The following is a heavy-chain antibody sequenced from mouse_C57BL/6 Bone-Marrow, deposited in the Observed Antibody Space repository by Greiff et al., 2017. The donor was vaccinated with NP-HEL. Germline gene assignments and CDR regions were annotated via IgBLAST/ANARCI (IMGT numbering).Heavy chain of an antibody. CDR2: IWWDDDK. D-gene: IGHD2-1*01. CDR3: ARIAVYYAPFAY. J-gene: IGHJ3*01. V-gene: IGHV8-8*01. Sequence: QVTLKESGPGILQPSQTLSLTCSFSGFSLSTFGMGVVWIRQPSGKGLEWLVHIWWDDDKYYNPALRSRLTISKDTSKNQVFLKIANVDTADTATYYCARIAVYYAPFAYWGQGTLVTVSA. CDR1: GFSLSTFGMG.